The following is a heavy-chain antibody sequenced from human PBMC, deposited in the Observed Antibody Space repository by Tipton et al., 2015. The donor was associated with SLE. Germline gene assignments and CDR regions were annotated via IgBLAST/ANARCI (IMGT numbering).Heavy chain of an antibody. Sequence: TLSLTCTVSGGSISSSSYYWGWIRQPPGKGLEWIGEINHSGSTNYNPSLKSRVTISVDTSKNQFSLKLSSVTAADTAVYYCARGSHGYSSSWGQGTLVTVSS. CDR2: INHSGST. V-gene: IGHV4-39*07. D-gene: IGHD6-13*01. J-gene: IGHJ4*02. CDR1: GGSISSSSYY. CDR3: ARGSHGYSSS.